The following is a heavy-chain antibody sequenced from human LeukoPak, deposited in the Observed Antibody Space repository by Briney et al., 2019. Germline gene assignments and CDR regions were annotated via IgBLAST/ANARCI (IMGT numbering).Heavy chain of an antibody. V-gene: IGHV3-30*07. J-gene: IGHJ4*02. Sequence: DSVKGRFTVSRDNSKNTFYLQMNSLRAEDTAVYYCARRNNAYDWDSWGQGTLVTVSS. CDR3: ARRNNAYDWDS. D-gene: IGHD5-12*01.